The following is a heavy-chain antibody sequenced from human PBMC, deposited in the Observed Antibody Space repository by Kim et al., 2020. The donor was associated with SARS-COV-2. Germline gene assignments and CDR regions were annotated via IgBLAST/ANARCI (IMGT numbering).Heavy chain of an antibody. V-gene: IGHV1-8*01. J-gene: IGHJ5*02. Sequence: ASVKVSCKASGYTFTSHDINWIRQATGQGLEWMGWVSPNNGNTGYAQRFQGRVTMTRDTSINTAYMELSNLRSDDTAVYYCARGLGVAATYWFDPWGQGT. D-gene: IGHD2-15*01. CDR2: VSPNNGNT. CDR3: ARGLGVAATYWFDP. CDR1: GYTFTSHD.